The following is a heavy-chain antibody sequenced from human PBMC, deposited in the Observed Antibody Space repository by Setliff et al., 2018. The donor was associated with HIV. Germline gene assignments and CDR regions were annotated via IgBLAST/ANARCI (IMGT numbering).Heavy chain of an antibody. J-gene: IGHJ4*02. Sequence: GESLKISCQGSGYRFTNYWIAWLRQMPGKGLECMGIIYPGDSDTRYSPSFEGQVTISADKSISTAYLQWSSLKASDTAMYYCARHGQYGSGSYYNRPFDFWGQGTLVTSPQ. D-gene: IGHD3-10*01. CDR3: ARHGQYGSGSYYNRPFDF. CDR1: GYRFTNYW. V-gene: IGHV5-51*01. CDR2: IYPGDSDT.